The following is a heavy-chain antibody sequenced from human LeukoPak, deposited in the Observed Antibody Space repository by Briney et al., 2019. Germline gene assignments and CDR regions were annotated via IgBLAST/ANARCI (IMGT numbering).Heavy chain of an antibody. CDR3: ARGGVVTKGRAVTYNSYGMDV. CDR2: IYHTGNT. CDR1: GYAISSGYW. D-gene: IGHD2-15*01. J-gene: IGHJ6*02. V-gene: IGHV4-38-2*02. Sequence: SETLSLTCTVSGYAISSGYWWGWIRQPPGKGLEWIGNIYHTGNTNYLPSLKSRVTISVDTSKNEISLNLRSVTAADTAVYYCARGGVVTKGRAVTYNSYGMDVWGQGTTVIVSS.